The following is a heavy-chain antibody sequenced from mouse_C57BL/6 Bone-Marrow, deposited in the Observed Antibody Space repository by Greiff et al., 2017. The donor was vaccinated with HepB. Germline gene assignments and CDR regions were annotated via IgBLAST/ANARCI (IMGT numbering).Heavy chain of an antibody. CDR3: TTAYDYDSFAY. CDR2: IDPENGDT. D-gene: IGHD2-4*01. Sequence: EVKLMESGAELVRPGASVKLSCTASGFNIKDDYMHWVKQRPEQGLEWIGWIDPENGDTEYASKFQGKATITADTSSNTAYLQLSSLTSEDTAVYYCTTAYDYDSFAYWGQGTLVTVSA. V-gene: IGHV14-4*01. CDR1: GFNIKDDY. J-gene: IGHJ3*01.